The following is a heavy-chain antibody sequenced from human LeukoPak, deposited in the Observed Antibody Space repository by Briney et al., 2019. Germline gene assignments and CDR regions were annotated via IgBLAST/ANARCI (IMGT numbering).Heavy chain of an antibody. J-gene: IGHJ4*02. V-gene: IGHV4-34*01. CDR1: GGSFSGYY. Sequence: PSETLSLTCTVYGGSFSGYYWSWIRQPPGKGLEWIGEINHSGSTNYNPSLKSRVTISVDTSKNQFSLKLSSVTAADTAVYYYARGRRVRGPTPYYFDYWGQGTLVTVSS. CDR2: INHSGST. D-gene: IGHD3-10*01. CDR3: ARGRRVRGPTPYYFDY.